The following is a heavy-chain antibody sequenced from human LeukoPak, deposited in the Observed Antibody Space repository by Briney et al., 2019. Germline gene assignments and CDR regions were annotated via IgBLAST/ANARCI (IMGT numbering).Heavy chain of an antibody. Sequence: ASVKVSCKTSGYTFTDSPVNWVRQAPGQGLEWMGWIDTDTGNPTYAQGFTGRFVFSLDTSVSTTYLQVNSLKAEDTAVYYCVRGRDTTGYFSYWGQGTLVTVSS. CDR2: IDTDTGNP. CDR3: VRGRDTTGYFSY. J-gene: IGHJ4*02. V-gene: IGHV7-4-1*02. CDR1: GYTFTDSP. D-gene: IGHD3-22*01.